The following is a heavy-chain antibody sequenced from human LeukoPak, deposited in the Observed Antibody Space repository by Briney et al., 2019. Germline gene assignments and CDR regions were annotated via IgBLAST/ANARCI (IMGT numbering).Heavy chain of an antibody. Sequence: ASVKVSCKASGVTFTNFGISWVRQAPGQGLEWMGWISAYNGDTSYAQKLQGRVTMTTDTSTSTAYMVVRSLRSDDTAMYYCAITAMDYGDPYHFDYWGQGTLVTVSS. J-gene: IGHJ4*02. V-gene: IGHV1-18*01. CDR2: ISAYNGDT. CDR3: AITAMDYGDPYHFDY. CDR1: GVTFTNFG. D-gene: IGHD4-17*01.